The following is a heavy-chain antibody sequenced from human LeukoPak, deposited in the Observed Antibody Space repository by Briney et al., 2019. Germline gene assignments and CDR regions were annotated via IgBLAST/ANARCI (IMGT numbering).Heavy chain of an antibody. CDR1: GGSVSSGSYY. CDR3: ARHVGYCTNGVCRAANWFDP. J-gene: IGHJ5*02. V-gene: IGHV4-61*01. CDR2: IYYSGST. D-gene: IGHD2-8*01. Sequence: SETLSLTCTVSGGSVSSGSYYWSWIRQPPGKGLEWIGYIYYSGSTSYNPSLKSRVTISVDTSKNQFSLKLSSVTAADTAVYYCARHVGYCTNGVCRAANWFDPWGQGTLVTVSS.